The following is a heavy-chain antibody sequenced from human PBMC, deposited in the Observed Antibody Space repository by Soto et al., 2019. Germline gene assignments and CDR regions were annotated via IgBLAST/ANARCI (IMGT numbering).Heavy chain of an antibody. CDR2: IYSDGTT. J-gene: IGHJ4*02. CDR3: AILSN. V-gene: IGHV3-53*01. Sequence: GSLRLSCAASGFTVSSNYMNWVRQAPGKGLEWLSIIYSDGTTYYADSVKGRFTISRDNFKNTLYLQMNNLRAEDTAVYYCAILSNWGQGTLVTVSS. CDR1: GFTVSSNY. D-gene: IGHD6-6*01.